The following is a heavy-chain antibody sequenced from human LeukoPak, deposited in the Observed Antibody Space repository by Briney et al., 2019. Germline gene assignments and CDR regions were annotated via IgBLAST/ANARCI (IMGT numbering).Heavy chain of an antibody. Sequence: HPGGSLRLSCAASGFTFSSYAMSWVRQAPGKGLEWVSVISTSGDSTYNADSVKGRFPISRDNSRNTLYLQMNSLRAEDTAVYYCTKNSGVGVITPFDYWGQGTLVTVSS. D-gene: IGHD3-10*01. CDR3: TKNSGVGVITPFDY. CDR2: ISTSGDST. CDR1: GFTFSSYA. V-gene: IGHV3-23*01. J-gene: IGHJ4*02.